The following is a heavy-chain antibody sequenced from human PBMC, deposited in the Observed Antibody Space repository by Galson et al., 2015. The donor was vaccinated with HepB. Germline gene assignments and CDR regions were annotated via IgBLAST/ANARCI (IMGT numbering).Heavy chain of an antibody. CDR1: GGSISSSSYS. J-gene: IGHJ5*02. CDR2: FYYSGRT. Sequence: SETLSLTCTVSGGSISSSSYSWAWIRQPPGKALEWIGTFYYSGRTYYNPSLKSRVTISVDTSKSQFSLQLSSVTAADTAVYYCARDSSRGESSSWYRVWEEMGYNWFDPWGQGTLVTVSS. CDR3: ARDSSRGESSSWYRVWEEMGYNWFDP. D-gene: IGHD6-13*01. V-gene: IGHV4-39*07.